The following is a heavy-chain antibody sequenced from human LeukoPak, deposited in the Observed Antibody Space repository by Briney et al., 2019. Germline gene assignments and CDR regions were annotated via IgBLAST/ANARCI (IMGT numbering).Heavy chain of an antibody. CDR2: IKEDGSET. D-gene: IGHD2-21*01. CDR1: GFTFSRSW. J-gene: IGHJ4*02. V-gene: IGHV3-7*01. Sequence: GGSLRLSCAASGFTFSRSWMDWVRQAPGKGLEWVAKIKEDGSETYYVDSAKGRFTISRDNAKNSLFLQVDSLRVEDTAIYYCSYSLNYWGQGTLVTVSS. CDR3: SYSLNY.